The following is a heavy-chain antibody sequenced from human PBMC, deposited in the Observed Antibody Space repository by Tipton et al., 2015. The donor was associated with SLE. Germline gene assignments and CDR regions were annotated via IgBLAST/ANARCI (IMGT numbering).Heavy chain of an antibody. CDR2: ISSSGSTI. Sequence: GSLRLSCAASGFTFSSYEMNWVRQAPGKGLEWVSYISSSGSTIYYADSVKGRFTISRDNAKNSLYLQMNSLRAEDTAVYYCARSGGSQGYYYYHMDVWGKGTTVTVSS. CDR3: ARSGGSQGYYYYHMDV. V-gene: IGHV3-48*03. D-gene: IGHD1-26*01. J-gene: IGHJ6*03. CDR1: GFTFSSYE.